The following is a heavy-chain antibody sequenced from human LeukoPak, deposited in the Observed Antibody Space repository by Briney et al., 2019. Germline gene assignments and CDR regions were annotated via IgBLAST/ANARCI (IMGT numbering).Heavy chain of an antibody. CDR2: IRNKANSYTT. CDR1: GFTFSDHY. V-gene: IGHV3-72*01. Sequence: GGSLRLSCAASGFTFSDHYMDWVRQAPGKGLEWVGRIRNKANSYTTEYAASVKGRFTISRDDSKNSLYLQMNSLKIEDKAVYYCARENSIAPATKNYYYYGMDVWGQGTTVTVSS. CDR3: ARENSIAPATKNYYYYGMDV. D-gene: IGHD6-13*01. J-gene: IGHJ6*02.